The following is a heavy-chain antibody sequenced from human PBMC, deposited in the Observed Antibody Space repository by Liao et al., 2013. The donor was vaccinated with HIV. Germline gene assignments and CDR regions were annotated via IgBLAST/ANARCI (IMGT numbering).Heavy chain of an antibody. D-gene: IGHD1-26*01. CDR1: GGSISSSSYY. CDR2: MYYGGST. J-gene: IGHJ3*02. Sequence: QVQLQESGPGLVKPSETLSLTCTVSGGSISSSSYYWGWIRQPPGKGLEWIGSMYYGGSTTYNPSLKSRVTISEDTSKNQFSLKLSSVTAADTAVYYCARAPITIVGVSVYGGAFDIWGQGTMVTVSS. CDR3: ARAPITIVGVSVYGGAFDI. V-gene: IGHV4-39*07.